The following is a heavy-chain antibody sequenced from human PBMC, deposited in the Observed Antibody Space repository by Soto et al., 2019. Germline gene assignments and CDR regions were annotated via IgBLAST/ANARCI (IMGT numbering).Heavy chain of an antibody. Sequence: EVQLVESGGDVIQPGGSVRLSCAASGFSFSTFSMSWVRQAPGKGLEWVAYISSRSSTVHYAESVKGRFNISRDNTKKSLYLQVNTVRADDTAVYYCARRGGDGYSTYWYFDLWGSGTLLTVSS. J-gene: IGHJ2*01. CDR2: ISSRSSTV. CDR1: GFSFSTFS. CDR3: ARRGGDGYSTYWYFDL. D-gene: IGHD5-12*01. V-gene: IGHV3-48*04.